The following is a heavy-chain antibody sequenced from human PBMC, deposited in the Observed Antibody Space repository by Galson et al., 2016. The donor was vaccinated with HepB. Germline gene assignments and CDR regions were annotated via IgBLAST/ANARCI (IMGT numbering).Heavy chain of an antibody. J-gene: IGHJ4*02. CDR2: ISSGGRT. D-gene: IGHD4-17*01. CDR1: GDSIRSGGYY. Sequence: TLSLTCTVSGDSIRSGGYYWSWIRQHPATGLEWIGYISSGGRTHYNPSLRSRLIMSIDTSKNQYSLRLASMTAADTAVYHCARGLPTVTLRSFDSWGQGTLVSVSS. V-gene: IGHV4-31*03. CDR3: ARGLPTVTLRSFDS.